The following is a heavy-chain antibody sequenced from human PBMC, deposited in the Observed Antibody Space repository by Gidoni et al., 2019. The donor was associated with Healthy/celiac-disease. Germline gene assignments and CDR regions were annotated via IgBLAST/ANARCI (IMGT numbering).Heavy chain of an antibody. V-gene: IGHV3-7*03. Sequence: EVQLVESGGGLFQPGGCLRLSWAASGFPFGSYWMSWVRQAPGRGLEWVANIKQDGSEKYYVDSGKGRFTISRDNAKNSLYLQMNSLRAEDTAVYYCARDWFGYYYGSGSYRYWGQGTLVTVSS. CDR3: ARDWFGYYYGSGSYRY. CDR2: IKQDGSEK. D-gene: IGHD3-10*01. J-gene: IGHJ4*02. CDR1: GFPFGSYW.